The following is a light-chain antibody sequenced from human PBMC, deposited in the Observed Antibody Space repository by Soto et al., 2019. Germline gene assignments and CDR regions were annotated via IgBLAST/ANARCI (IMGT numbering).Light chain of an antibody. CDR1: SSDVGGYDY. CDR2: KAS. CDR3: SSYISMIVRV. Sequence: QSVLTQPASVSVSPGQSITISGTGTSSDVGGYDYVSRYQQHPGKAPRLMIYKASNRPSGVSHRFSGSKSGNTASLTISGLQPEDEADYYCSSYISMIVRVFGGGTKVTVL. V-gene: IGLV2-14*01. J-gene: IGLJ3*02.